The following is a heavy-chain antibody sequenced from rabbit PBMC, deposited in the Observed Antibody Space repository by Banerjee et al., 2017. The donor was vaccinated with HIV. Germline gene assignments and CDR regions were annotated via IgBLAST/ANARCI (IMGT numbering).Heavy chain of an antibody. CDR2: ITAGST. V-gene: IGHV1S40*01. CDR3: ARDAGYAGSNL. J-gene: IGHJ4*01. CDR1: GISFSSYYY. D-gene: IGHD4-2*01. Sequence: QSLEESGGGLVQPEGSLTLTCTASGISFSSYYYMCWVRQAPGKGLEWIACITAGSTYYATWAKGRFTISKTSSTTVTLQMTSLTAADTATYFCARDAGYAGSNLRGPGTLVTVS.